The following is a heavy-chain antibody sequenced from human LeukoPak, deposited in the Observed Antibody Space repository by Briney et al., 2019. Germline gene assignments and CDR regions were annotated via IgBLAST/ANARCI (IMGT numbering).Heavy chain of an antibody. V-gene: IGHV1-2*02. CDR2: INPNNSDT. J-gene: IGHJ4*02. D-gene: IGHD4-11*01. CDR3: ARGAYSNYDPFDY. CDR1: GYSFTSHY. Sequence: GASVKVSCKASGYSFTSHYIHWVRQAPGQGLEWMGWINPNNSDTNYAQKFHGRVTMTRGTSISTAYMELSRLRSDDTAVYYCARGAYSNYDPFDYWGQGTLVTVSS.